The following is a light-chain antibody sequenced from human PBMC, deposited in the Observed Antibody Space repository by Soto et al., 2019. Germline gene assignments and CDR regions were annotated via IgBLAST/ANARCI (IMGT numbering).Light chain of an antibody. CDR2: DAS. CDR3: QQRSNWLT. J-gene: IGKJ4*01. V-gene: IGKV3-11*01. CDR1: QSVSSY. Sequence: IMLSQSPATLSLYKGERATLSCRASQSVSSYLAWYQQKPGQAPRLLIYDASNRATGIPARFSGSGSGTDFTLTISSLEPEDFAVYYCQQRSNWLTFGGGSKVDVK.